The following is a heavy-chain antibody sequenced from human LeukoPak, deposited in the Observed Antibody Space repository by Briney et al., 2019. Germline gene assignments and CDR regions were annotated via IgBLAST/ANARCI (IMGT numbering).Heavy chain of an antibody. J-gene: IGHJ6*02. D-gene: IGHD2-8*01. Sequence: ASVKVSCKASGYTFTTYGLNWVRQAPGQGLEWMGWISGYNGDTQYAQKLQGRVTMTTDTSTSTAYMELRSLRSDDTAVYYCAREQPGYCTNGVCPYYYYGMDVWGQGTTVTVSS. CDR1: GYTFTTYG. CDR2: ISGYNGDT. CDR3: AREQPGYCTNGVCPYYYYGMDV. V-gene: IGHV1-18*01.